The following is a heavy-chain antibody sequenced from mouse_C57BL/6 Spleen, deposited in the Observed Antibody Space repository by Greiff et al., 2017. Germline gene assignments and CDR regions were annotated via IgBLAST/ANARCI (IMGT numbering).Heavy chain of an antibody. CDR3: AGSYYSNYAWYFEV. CDR1: GYTFTDYY. J-gene: IGHJ1*03. CDR2: INPNNGGT. V-gene: IGHV1-26*01. Sequence: EVQLQQSGPELVKPGASVKISCKASGYTFTDYYMNWVKQSHGKSLEWIGDINPNNGGTSYNQKFKGKATLTVDKSSSTAYMELRSLTSEDSAVYYCAGSYYSNYAWYFEVWGTGTTVTVSS. D-gene: IGHD2-5*01.